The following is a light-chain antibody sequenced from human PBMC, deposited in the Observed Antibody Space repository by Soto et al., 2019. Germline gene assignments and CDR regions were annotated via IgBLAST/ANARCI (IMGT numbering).Light chain of an antibody. CDR2: GAS. CDR3: QQSYSTPYT. Sequence: DIQMTQSPSSLSASAGDRVTITCRASQSITNYLNWYQQDPGKAPKILIYGASSLQSGVPSRFSGSGSGTDFTLTISSLQPEDFATYYCQQSYSTPYTFGQGTNLEIK. CDR1: QSITNY. J-gene: IGKJ2*01. V-gene: IGKV1-39*01.